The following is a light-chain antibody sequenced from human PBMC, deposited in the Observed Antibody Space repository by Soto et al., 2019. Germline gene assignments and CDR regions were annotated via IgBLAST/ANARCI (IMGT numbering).Light chain of an antibody. V-gene: IGLV1-40*01. CDR2: GNN. CDR3: QSYDTSLSAWV. Sequence: QSVLTQPPSVSGAPGQRVTISCTGSSSNIGAGFDVHWYQQVPGTAPKLLIYGNNNRPSGVPDRFSGSKSGTSASLAITGLQAEDEADFYCQSYDTSLSAWVFGGGTKVTVL. CDR1: SSNIGAGFD. J-gene: IGLJ3*02.